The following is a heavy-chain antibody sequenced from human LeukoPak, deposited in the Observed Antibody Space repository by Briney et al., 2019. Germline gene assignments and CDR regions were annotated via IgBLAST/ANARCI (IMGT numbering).Heavy chain of an antibody. D-gene: IGHD5-24*01. V-gene: IGHV3-7*01. CDR3: ARARGDGYQWYFDL. CDR2: IKQDGSEK. CDR1: GFTFSSYW. J-gene: IGHJ2*01. Sequence: PGGSLRLSCAASGFTFSSYWMNWVRQATGKGLEWVANIKQDGSEKNYVDFVKGRFTIPRDNAKNSLDLQMNSLRAEDTAMYYCARARGDGYQWYFDLWGRGTLVTVSS.